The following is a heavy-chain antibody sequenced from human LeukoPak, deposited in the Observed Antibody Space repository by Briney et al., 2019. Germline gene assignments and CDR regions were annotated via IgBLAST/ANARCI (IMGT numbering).Heavy chain of an antibody. CDR3: AVYAPGYCSGGSCYSVIDYFDY. CDR2: ISAYNGNT. Sequence: GASVKVSCKXSGYTFTSYGISWVRQAPGQGLEWMGWISAYNGNTNYAQKLQGRVTVTTDTSTSTAYMELRSLRSDDTAVYYCAVYAPGYCSGGSCYSVIDYFDYWGQRTLVTVSS. CDR1: GYTFTSYG. J-gene: IGHJ4*02. D-gene: IGHD2-15*01. V-gene: IGHV1-18*01.